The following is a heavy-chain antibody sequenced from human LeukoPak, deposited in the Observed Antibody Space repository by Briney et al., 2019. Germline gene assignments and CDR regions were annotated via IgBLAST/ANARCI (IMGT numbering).Heavy chain of an antibody. CDR2: INPNSGGT. Sequence: ASVKVSCKASGYTFTGYYMHWVRQAPGQGLEWMGWINPNSGGTNYAQKFQGRVTMTRDTSISTAYMELSRLRSDDTAVYYCARVGATGTTSPFDYWGQGTLVAVSS. CDR3: ARVGATGTTSPFDY. J-gene: IGHJ4*02. CDR1: GYTFTGYY. V-gene: IGHV1-2*02. D-gene: IGHD1-1*01.